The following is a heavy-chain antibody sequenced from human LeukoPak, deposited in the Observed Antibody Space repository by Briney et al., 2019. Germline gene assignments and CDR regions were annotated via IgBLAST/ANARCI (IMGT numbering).Heavy chain of an antibody. CDR2: ISSSSSYI. Sequence: GGSLRLSCAASGFTFSSYSMNWVRQAPGKGLEWVSSISSSSSYIYYADSVKGRFTISRDNAKNSLYLQMNSLRAEDTAVYYCARDPVKQPQLGYFDYWGQGTLVTVSS. CDR3: ARDPVKQPQLGYFDY. CDR1: GFTFSSYS. J-gene: IGHJ4*02. V-gene: IGHV3-21*01. D-gene: IGHD5-24*01.